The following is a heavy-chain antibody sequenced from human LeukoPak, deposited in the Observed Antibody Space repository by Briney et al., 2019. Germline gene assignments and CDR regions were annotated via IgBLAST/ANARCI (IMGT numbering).Heavy chain of an antibody. CDR3: VRDDNWVMGFDY. J-gene: IGHJ4*02. Sequence: SETLSLTCSVSGGSIATYYWSWIRQFPGKGLEWIGYIYYNGRTDYNPSLKSRVTISVDTSLNQISLKLRSVTAADTAVFYCVRDDNWVMGFDYWGQGILVIVSS. D-gene: IGHD3-16*01. CDR1: GGSIATYY. V-gene: IGHV4-59*12. CDR2: IYYNGRT.